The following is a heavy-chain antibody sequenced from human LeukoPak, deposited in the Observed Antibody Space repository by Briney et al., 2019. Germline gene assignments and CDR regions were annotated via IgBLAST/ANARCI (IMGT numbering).Heavy chain of an antibody. D-gene: IGHD3-3*01. CDR3: ARANDASGYYFDY. V-gene: IGHV4-59*02. J-gene: IGHJ4*02. CDR2: IYYTGST. CDR1: GGSVSDYY. Sequence: SETLSLTCTISGGSVSDYYWSWIRQSPGKGLEWIGYIYYTGSTTYNPSLKSRVTISADTSKNQFSLKLSSVTAADTAVYYCARANDASGYYFDYWGQGTLVTVSS.